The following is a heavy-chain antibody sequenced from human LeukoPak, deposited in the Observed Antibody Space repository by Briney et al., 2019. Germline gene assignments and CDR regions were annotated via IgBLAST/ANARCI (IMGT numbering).Heavy chain of an antibody. D-gene: IGHD3-9*01. V-gene: IGHV1-2*04. J-gene: IGHJ5*02. CDR3: ARGRNVLRYFDWYGANWFDP. CDR1: GYTFTGYY. Sequence: ASVKVSCKASGYTFTGYYMHWVRQAPGQGLEWMGWINPNSGGTNYAQKFQGWVTMTRDTSISTAYMELSRLRSDDTAMYYCARGRNVLRYFDWYGANWFDPWGQGTLVTVSS. CDR2: INPNSGGT.